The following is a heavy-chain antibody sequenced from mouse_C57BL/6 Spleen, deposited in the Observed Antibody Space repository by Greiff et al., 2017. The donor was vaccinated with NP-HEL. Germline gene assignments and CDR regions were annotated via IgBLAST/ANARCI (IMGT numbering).Heavy chain of an antibody. D-gene: IGHD2-3*01. Sequence: EVHLVESGGGLVQPKGSLKLSCAASGFSFNTYAMNWVRQAPGKGLEWVARIRSKSNNYATYYADSVKDRFTISRDDSESMLYLQMNNLKTEDTAMYYCVRPGWLPYAMDYWGQGTSVTVSS. CDR3: VRPGWLPYAMDY. CDR2: IRSKSNNYAT. J-gene: IGHJ4*01. V-gene: IGHV10-1*01. CDR1: GFSFNTYA.